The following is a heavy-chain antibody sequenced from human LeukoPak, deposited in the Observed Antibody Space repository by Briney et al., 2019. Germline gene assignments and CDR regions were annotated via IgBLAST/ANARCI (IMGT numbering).Heavy chain of an antibody. CDR1: GGTFSSYA. Sequence: GASVKVSCKASGGTFSSYAISWVRQAPGQGLEWMGGIIPIFGTANYAQKFQGRVTMTRDTSISTAYMELSRLRSDDTAVYYCARDSSPEHYYYMDVWGKGTTVTISS. CDR3: ARDSSPEHYYYMDV. V-gene: IGHV1-69*05. J-gene: IGHJ6*03. CDR2: IIPIFGTA.